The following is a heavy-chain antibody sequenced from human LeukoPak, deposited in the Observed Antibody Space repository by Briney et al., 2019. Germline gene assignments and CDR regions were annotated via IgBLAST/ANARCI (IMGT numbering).Heavy chain of an antibody. Sequence: GGSLRLSCAASGFTFSSYAMHWVRQAPGKGLEWVSSISSSSSYIYYADSVKGRFTISRDNAKNSLYLQMNSLRAEDTAMYYCARVRYSSRFDYWGQGTLVTVSS. CDR2: ISSSSSYI. J-gene: IGHJ4*02. CDR1: GFTFSSYA. CDR3: ARVRYSSRFDY. D-gene: IGHD6-13*01. V-gene: IGHV3-21*01.